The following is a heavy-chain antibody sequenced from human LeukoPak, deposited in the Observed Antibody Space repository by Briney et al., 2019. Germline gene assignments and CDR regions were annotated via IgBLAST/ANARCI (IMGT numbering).Heavy chain of an antibody. CDR1: GFTFSSYD. CDR2: IGTAGDT. CDR3: ARGGSYIAVAAPFDY. V-gene: IGHV3-13*01. Sequence: GGSLRLSCAASGFTFSSYDIHWVRHATGKGLEWVSAIGTAGDTYYPGSVKGRFTISRENAKNSLYLQMNSLRAGDTAVYYCARGGSYIAVAAPFDYWGQGTLVTVSS. D-gene: IGHD6-19*01. J-gene: IGHJ4*02.